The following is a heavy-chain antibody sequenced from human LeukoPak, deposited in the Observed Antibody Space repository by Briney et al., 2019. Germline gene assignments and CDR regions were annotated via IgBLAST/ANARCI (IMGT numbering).Heavy chain of an antibody. Sequence: GGSLRRSCAASGFTVSGNYMSWVRQAPGKGLEWVSLIYSGAGTYYADSVKGRFTISRDNSKNTLYLQMNSLRAEDTAVYYCARGYSNGWFFFDYWGQGTLVTVSS. J-gene: IGHJ4*02. CDR3: ARGYSNGWFFFDY. V-gene: IGHV3-53*01. D-gene: IGHD6-19*01. CDR2: IYSGAGT. CDR1: GFTVSGNY.